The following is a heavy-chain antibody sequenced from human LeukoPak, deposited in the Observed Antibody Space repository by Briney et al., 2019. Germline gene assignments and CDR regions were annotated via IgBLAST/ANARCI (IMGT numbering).Heavy chain of an antibody. V-gene: IGHV4-38-2*02. CDR1: GYYISDGYY. D-gene: IGHD2-2*02. Sequence: ASETLSLTCTVSGYYISDGYYWGWIRQPPGKGLEWIGSFYHSGSTYYNPSLKSRVTISVDTSKNQFSLKLSSVTAADTAVYYCARDPTGYCSSASCYTAYWGQGTPVTVSS. CDR2: FYHSGST. CDR3: ARDPTGYCSSASCYTAY. J-gene: IGHJ4*02.